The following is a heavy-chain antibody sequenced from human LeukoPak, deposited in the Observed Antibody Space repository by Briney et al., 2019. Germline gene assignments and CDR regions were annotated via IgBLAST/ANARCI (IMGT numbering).Heavy chain of an antibody. J-gene: IGHJ5*02. CDR1: GDSVSSNSAA. V-gene: IGHV6-1*01. CDR3: ARIRYSSGWYNSNWFDP. CDR2: TYYRSKWYN. Sequence: SQTLSLTCAISGDSVSSNSAAWNWIRQSPSRGLEWLGRTYYRSKWYNDYAVSVKSRITINPDTSKNQFSLQLNSVTPEDTAVYYCARIRYSSGWYNSNWFDPWGQGTLVTVSS. D-gene: IGHD6-19*01.